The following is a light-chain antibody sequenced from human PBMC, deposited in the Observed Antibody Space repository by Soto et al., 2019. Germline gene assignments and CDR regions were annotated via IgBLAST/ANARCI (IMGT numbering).Light chain of an antibody. Sequence: QSALTQPASVSGSPGQSITISCTGTSSDVGSYNLVSWYQQHPGKAPKLMIYEVSKRPSGVSSRFSGSKSGNTASLTISGLQAEDEADYYCCSDAGSSTFHVVFGGGTKLTVL. CDR2: EVS. CDR1: SSDVGSYNL. V-gene: IGLV2-23*02. J-gene: IGLJ2*01. CDR3: CSDAGSSTFHVV.